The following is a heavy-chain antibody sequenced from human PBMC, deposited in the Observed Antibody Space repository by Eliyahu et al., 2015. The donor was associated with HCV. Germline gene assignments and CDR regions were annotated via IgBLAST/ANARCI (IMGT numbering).Heavy chain of an antibody. Sequence: EVQLVESGGGLVQPGGSLRLSCAASGFTFTSYWMHWVRQAPGKGLVWVSRLNTDGSSTSYADSVKGRFTISRDNAKNTLYLQMNSLRAEDTAVYYCARALGWNDVLQHWGQGTLVNVSS. CDR2: LNTDGSST. CDR3: ARALGWNDVLQH. D-gene: IGHD1-1*01. J-gene: IGHJ1*01. CDR1: GFTFTSYW. V-gene: IGHV3-74*01.